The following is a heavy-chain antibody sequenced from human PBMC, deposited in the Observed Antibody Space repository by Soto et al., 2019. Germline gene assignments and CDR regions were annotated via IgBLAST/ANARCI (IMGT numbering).Heavy chain of an antibody. Sequence: PSETLSLTCTVSGGSVSSGSYYWSWIRQPPGKGLEWIGYIYYSGSTNYNPSLKSRVTISVDTSKNQFSLKLSSVTAADTAVYYCARGGGYYYDSSGYFAYWGQGTLVTVSS. J-gene: IGHJ4*02. V-gene: IGHV4-61*01. CDR1: GGSVSSGSYY. D-gene: IGHD3-22*01. CDR3: ARGGGYYYDSSGYFAY. CDR2: IYYSGST.